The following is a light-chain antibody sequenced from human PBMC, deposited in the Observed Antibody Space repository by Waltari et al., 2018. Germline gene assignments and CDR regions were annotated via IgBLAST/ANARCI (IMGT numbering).Light chain of an antibody. CDR1: SSDIGGYNY. V-gene: IGLV2-14*03. CDR2: DVS. CDR3: TSYTSTNTVI. Sequence: QSVLTQPASVSGSPGQSITISCTGTSSDIGGYNYVSWYQPHPGKAPKLMIYDVSRRPSGVSHRFSGSKSGNTASLTISGLQAEDEAHYYCTSYTSTNTVIFGGGTKVTVL. J-gene: IGLJ2*01.